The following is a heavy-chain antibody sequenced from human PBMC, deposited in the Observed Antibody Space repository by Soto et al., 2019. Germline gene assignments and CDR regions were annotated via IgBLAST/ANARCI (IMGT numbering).Heavy chain of an antibody. D-gene: IGHD2-15*01. CDR3: ARDNIVYCSGGSCFYV. CDR2: IYYSGST. J-gene: IGHJ4*02. V-gene: IGHV4-31*03. Sequence: SETLSLTCTVSGGSISSGGYYWSWIRQHPGKGLEWIGYIYYSGSTYYNPSLKSRVTISVDTSKNQFSLKLSSVTAADTAVYYCARDNIVYCSGGSCFYVWGQGTLVTVYS. CDR1: GGSISSGGYY.